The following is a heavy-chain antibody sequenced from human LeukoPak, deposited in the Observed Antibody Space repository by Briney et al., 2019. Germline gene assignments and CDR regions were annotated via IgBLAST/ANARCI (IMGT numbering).Heavy chain of an antibody. V-gene: IGHV3-7*03. D-gene: IGHD3-22*01. J-gene: IGHJ4*02. CDR3: ARDNTISGYYELGY. CDR1: GFIFSTSW. Sequence: SGGSLRLSCAASGFIFSTSWMSWVRQAPGKGLEWVANIKQDGSQKHYVDSVKGRFTISRDNSKNTVFLQMNSLRAEDTAVYYCARDNTISGYYELGYWGQGTLVTVSS. CDR2: IKQDGSQK.